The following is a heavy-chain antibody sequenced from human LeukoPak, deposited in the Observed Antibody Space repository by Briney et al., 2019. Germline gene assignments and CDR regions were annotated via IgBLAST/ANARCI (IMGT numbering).Heavy chain of an antibody. CDR1: GFTFSSYG. V-gene: IGHV3-30*02. D-gene: IGHD2-15*01. J-gene: IGHJ4*02. CDR2: IRYEGSNK. CDR3: AKDFGGRGVDY. Sequence: SGVSLRLSCAASGFTFSSYGMHWVRQAPGKGLEWVAFIRYEGSNKYYADSVKGRFTISRDNSKNTLYLQMNSLRAEDTAVYYCAKDFGGRGVDYWGQGTLVTVSS.